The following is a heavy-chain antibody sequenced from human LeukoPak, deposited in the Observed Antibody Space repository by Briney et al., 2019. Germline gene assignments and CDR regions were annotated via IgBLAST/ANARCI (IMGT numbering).Heavy chain of an antibody. CDR1: GGSISSGGYY. Sequence: SQTLSLTCTVSGGSISSGGYYWSWIRQHPGKGLEWIGYIYYSGSTYYNPSLKSRVSISVDTSKNQFSLKLSSVTAADTAVYYCAKDRDRGMTYYYDSSGYYYFDYWGQGTLVTVSS. CDR2: IYYSGST. V-gene: IGHV4-31*03. CDR3: AKDRDRGMTYYYDSSGYYYFDY. D-gene: IGHD3-22*01. J-gene: IGHJ4*02.